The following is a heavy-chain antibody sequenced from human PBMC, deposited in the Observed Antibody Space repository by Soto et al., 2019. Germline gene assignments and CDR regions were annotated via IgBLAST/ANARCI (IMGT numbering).Heavy chain of an antibody. J-gene: IGHJ4*02. CDR1: GYTLTGNY. CDR2: INPRNRAT. V-gene: IGHV1-2*02. D-gene: IGHD3-22*01. Sequence: ASVKVSCKASGYTLTGNYMHWVRQAPGQGLEWMGWINPRNRATKYAQNFQGRVTLTWDTSITTAYMDLSRLRSDDTAVFYCVPHHYDSSGYFDSWGQGTLVTVSS. CDR3: VPHHYDSSGYFDS.